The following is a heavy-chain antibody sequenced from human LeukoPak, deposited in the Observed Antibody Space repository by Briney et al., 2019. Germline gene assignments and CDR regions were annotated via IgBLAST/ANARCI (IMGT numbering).Heavy chain of an antibody. D-gene: IGHD3-22*01. CDR3: ASSYDSSQFDY. V-gene: IGHV3-53*01. Sequence: GGSLRLSCEASGFTVSSNYMSWVRQAPGKGLEWVSVIYSGGSTYYADSVKGRFTISRDNSKNTLYLQMNSLRAEDTAVYYCASSYDSSQFDYWGQGTLVTVSS. CDR1: GFTVSSNY. CDR2: IYSGGST. J-gene: IGHJ4*02.